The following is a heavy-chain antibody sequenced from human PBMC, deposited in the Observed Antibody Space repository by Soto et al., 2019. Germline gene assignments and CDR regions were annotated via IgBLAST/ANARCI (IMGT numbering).Heavy chain of an antibody. J-gene: IGHJ4*02. CDR1: GFTFSSYG. D-gene: IGHD3-22*01. CDR2: ISYDGSNK. Sequence: QVQLVESGGGVVQPGRSLRLPCAASGFTFSSYGMHWVRQAPGKGLEWVAVISYDGSNKYYADSVKGRFTISRDNSKNTLYLQMNSLRAEDTAVYYCAKGAMIVALDYWGQGTLVTVSS. V-gene: IGHV3-30*18. CDR3: AKGAMIVALDY.